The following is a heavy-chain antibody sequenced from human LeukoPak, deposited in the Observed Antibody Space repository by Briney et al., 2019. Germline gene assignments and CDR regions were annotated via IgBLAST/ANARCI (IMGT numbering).Heavy chain of an antibody. V-gene: IGHV3-53*01. Sequence: GGSLRLSCAASGFTVIINYMSWVRQAPGKGLEWVSVIYSDGTTHYADSVKGRFTISRDNSKNTLYLQMNSLRAEDTAVYYCAKVRSGYSYGDYWGQGTLVTVSS. CDR1: GFTVIINY. CDR2: IYSDGTT. J-gene: IGHJ4*02. D-gene: IGHD5-18*01. CDR3: AKVRSGYSYGDY.